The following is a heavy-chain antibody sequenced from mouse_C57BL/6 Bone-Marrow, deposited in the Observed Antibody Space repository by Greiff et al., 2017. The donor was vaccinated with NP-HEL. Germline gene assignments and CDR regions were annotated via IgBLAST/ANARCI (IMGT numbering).Heavy chain of an antibody. CDR1: GYALSSSW. V-gene: IGHV1-82*01. CDR2: IYPGDGDT. D-gene: IGHD1-2*01. Sequence: VKLVESGPELVKPGASVKISCKASGYALSSSWMNWVKQRPGKGLEWIGRIYPGDGDTNYNGKFKGKATLTADKSSSTAYMQLSSLTSEDSAVYFCARRLRQRHFDVWGTGTTVTVSS. J-gene: IGHJ1*03. CDR3: ARRLRQRHFDV.